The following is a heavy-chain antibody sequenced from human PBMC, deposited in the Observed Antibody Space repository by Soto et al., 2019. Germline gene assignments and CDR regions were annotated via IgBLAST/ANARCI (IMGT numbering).Heavy chain of an antibody. Sequence: EVQLLQSGGGLVQPGGSLRLSCAASGFAFRTYAMSWVRQAPGKGLEWVSAISGSGDNTYYTDPVKGRFTISRDNSENTLHLQINSLRPEDTPIYYCVKDLKLGGGTFIDQWGQETLVTVSS. CDR3: VKDLKLGGGTFIDQ. CDR2: ISGSGDNT. J-gene: IGHJ4*02. CDR1: GFAFRTYA. V-gene: IGHV3-23*01. D-gene: IGHD1-26*01.